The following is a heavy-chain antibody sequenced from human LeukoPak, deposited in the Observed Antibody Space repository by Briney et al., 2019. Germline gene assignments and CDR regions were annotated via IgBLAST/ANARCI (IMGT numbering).Heavy chain of an antibody. J-gene: IGHJ4*02. Sequence: GGSLRLSCAASGFTFSSYGMHWVRQAPGKGLEWVAFIRYDGSNKYYADSVKGRFTISRDNPKNTLYLQMNSLRAEDTAVYYCAKAAGRHGSSWYRGSPFDYWGQGTLVTVSS. CDR1: GFTFSSYG. CDR3: AKAAGRHGSSWYRGSPFDY. CDR2: IRYDGSNK. D-gene: IGHD6-13*01. V-gene: IGHV3-30*02.